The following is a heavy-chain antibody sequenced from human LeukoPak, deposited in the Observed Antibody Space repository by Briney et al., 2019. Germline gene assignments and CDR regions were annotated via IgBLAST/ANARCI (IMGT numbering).Heavy chain of an antibody. CDR3: VKELRYFDWLGARDH. D-gene: IGHD3-9*01. CDR1: GFXFSSYA. CDR2: ISSTGGST. Sequence: GGSLRLSCSASGFXFSSYAMHWVRQAPGKGQEYVSVISSTGGSTYYADSVKGRFTISRDNSKNTLYLQKSSLRAEDTAVYYCVKELRYFDWLGARDHWGQGTLVTVS. J-gene: IGHJ4*02. V-gene: IGHV3-64D*06.